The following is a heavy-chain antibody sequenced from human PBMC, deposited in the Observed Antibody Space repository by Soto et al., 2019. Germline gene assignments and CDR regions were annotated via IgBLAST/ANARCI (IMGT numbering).Heavy chain of an antibody. J-gene: IGHJ5*02. CDR2: IYYSGKT. Sequence: PAETLSITCKVSGYYIHIGWYYWAWIRQRPGKGLEWMGYIYYSGKTYYNPSLESRLTMSVDRSKNQFSLRLTSVTAADTAVYFCGRDLTSNANCIDPWGQGTLVTVSS. V-gene: IGHV4-30-4*01. D-gene: IGHD2-2*01. CDR3: GRDLTSNANCIDP. CDR1: GYYIHIGWYY.